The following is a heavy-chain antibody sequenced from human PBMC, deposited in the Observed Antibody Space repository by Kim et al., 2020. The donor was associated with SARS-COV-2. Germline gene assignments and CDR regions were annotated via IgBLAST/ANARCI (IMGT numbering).Heavy chain of an antibody. J-gene: IGHJ6*02. CDR3: AKDKGYYYYGMDV. Sequence: YVDSLKCRFIISRDNAKNTLYLQMNSLRAEDTAVYYCAKDKGYYYYGMDVWGQGTTVTVSS. V-gene: IGHV3-33*06.